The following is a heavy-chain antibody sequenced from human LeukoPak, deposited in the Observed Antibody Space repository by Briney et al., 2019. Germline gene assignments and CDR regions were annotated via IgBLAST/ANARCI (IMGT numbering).Heavy chain of an antibody. CDR1: GGSINISSHH. CDR3: ASLLHYYDSSGYPSLFDY. J-gene: IGHJ4*02. D-gene: IGHD3-22*01. CDR2: IYYSGST. V-gene: IGHV4-39*01. Sequence: SETLSLTCTVSGGSINISSHHWGWIRQPPGKGLEWIGSIYYSGSTYYNPSLKSRVTISVDTSKNQFSLKLSSVTAADAAVYYCASLLHYYDSSGYPSLFDYWGQGTLVTVSS.